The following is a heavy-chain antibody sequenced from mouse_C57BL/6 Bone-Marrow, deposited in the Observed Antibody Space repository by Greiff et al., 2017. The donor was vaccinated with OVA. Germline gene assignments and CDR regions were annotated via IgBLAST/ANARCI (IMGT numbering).Heavy chain of an antibody. CDR1: GYTFTDYE. CDR2: IDPETGGT. CDR3: TRWLPSWFDY. V-gene: IGHV1-15*01. J-gene: IGHJ3*01. Sequence: QVQLKESGAELVRPGASVTLSCKASGYTFTDYEMHWVKQTPVHGLEWIGAIDPETGGTAYNQKFKGKAILTADKSSSTAYMELRSLTSEDSAVYYCTRWLPSWFDYWGQGTLVTVSA. D-gene: IGHD2-2*01.